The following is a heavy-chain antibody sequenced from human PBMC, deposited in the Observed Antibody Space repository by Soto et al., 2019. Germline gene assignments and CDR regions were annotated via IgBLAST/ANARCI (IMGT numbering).Heavy chain of an antibody. V-gene: IGHV4-39*01. J-gene: IGHJ4*02. CDR2: IYYSGST. CDR3: ARLPPRGYSYGPLRYFDY. Sequence: QLQLQESGPGLVKPSETLSLTCTVSGGSISSSSYYWGWIRQPPGKGLEWIGSIYYSGSTYYNPSLKSRVTISVDTSKNQFSLKLSSVTAADTAVYYCARLPPRGYSYGPLRYFDYWGQGTQVTVSS. D-gene: IGHD5-18*01. CDR1: GGSISSSSYY.